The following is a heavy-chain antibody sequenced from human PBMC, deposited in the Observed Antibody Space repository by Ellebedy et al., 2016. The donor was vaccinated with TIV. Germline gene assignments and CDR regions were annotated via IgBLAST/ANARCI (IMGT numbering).Heavy chain of an antibody. J-gene: IGHJ4*02. D-gene: IGHD5-18*01. CDR1: GGSISSGDYY. CDR3: ARAVDTAMVIYY. Sequence: LRLSCTVSGGSISSGDYYWSWIRQSPGKGLEWIGYIHSRGNAYYNPSLKSRVTISVDTSKNHFSLKLSSVTASDTAVYFCARAVDTAMVIYYWGQGTLVTVSS. V-gene: IGHV4-30-4*01. CDR2: IHSRGNA.